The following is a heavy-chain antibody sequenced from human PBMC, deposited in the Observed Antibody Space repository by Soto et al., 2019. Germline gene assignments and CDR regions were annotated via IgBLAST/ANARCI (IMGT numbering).Heavy chain of an antibody. CDR1: AYTFTSYG. Sequence: ASLKVSCKASAYTFTSYGISWVRQAPGQGLEWMGWISAYNGNTNYAQKLQGRVTMTTDTSTSTAYMELRSLRSDDTAVYYCAREGGARYYYYGMDVWGKVTPVTVSS. CDR2: ISAYNGNT. D-gene: IGHD3-10*01. CDR3: AREGGARYYYYGMDV. V-gene: IGHV1-18*01. J-gene: IGHJ6*04.